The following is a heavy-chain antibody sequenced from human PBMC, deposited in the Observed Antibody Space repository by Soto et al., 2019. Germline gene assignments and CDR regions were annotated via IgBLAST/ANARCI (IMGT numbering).Heavy chain of an antibody. CDR3: ARAGEQWLVHYNYSGMDV. J-gene: IGHJ6*02. V-gene: IGHV1-8*01. CDR2: MNPNSGNT. D-gene: IGHD6-19*01. CDR1: GYTFTSYD. Sequence: QVQLVQSGAEVKKPGASVKVSCKASGYTFTSYDINWVRQATGQGLEWMGWMNPNSGNTGYVQKFQGRVTMTRNTSISTAYMELSSLRAEDTAVYYCARAGEQWLVHYNYSGMDVWGQGTTVTVSS.